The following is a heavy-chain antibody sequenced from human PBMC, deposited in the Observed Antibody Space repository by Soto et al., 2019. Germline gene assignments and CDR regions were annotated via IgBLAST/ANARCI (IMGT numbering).Heavy chain of an antibody. Sequence: SETLSLTCAVYGGSFSGYYWSWIRQPSGKGLEWIGEINHSGSTNYNPSLKSRVTISVDTSKNQFSLKLSSVTAADTAVYYCARTLRPYGSGGSCYYQFDPWGQGTRVTVSS. J-gene: IGHJ5*01. CDR1: GGSFSGYY. CDR3: ARTLRPYGSGGSCYYQFDP. D-gene: IGHD2-15*01. V-gene: IGHV4-34*01. CDR2: INHSGST.